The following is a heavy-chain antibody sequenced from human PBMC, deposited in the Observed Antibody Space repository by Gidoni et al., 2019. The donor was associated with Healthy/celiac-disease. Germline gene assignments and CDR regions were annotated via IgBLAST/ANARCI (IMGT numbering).Heavy chain of an antibody. J-gene: IGHJ6*03. Sequence: SSYAMHWVRQAPGKGLALVAVISYDGSNKYYADSVKGRFTISRDNSKNTLYLQMNSLRAEDTAVYYCARVRIVALNIYYYYMAVWGKGTTVTVSS. CDR1: SSYA. CDR3: ARVRIVALNIYYYYMAV. CDR2: ISYDGSNK. V-gene: IGHV3-30-3*01. D-gene: IGHD2-21*01.